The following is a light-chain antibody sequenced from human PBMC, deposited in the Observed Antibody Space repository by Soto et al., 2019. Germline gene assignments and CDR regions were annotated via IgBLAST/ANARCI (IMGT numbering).Light chain of an antibody. CDR2: AAS. V-gene: IGKV1-39*01. J-gene: IGKJ1*01. Sequence: DIQMTQSPSSLSASVGDRVTITCRASQSISSYLNWYKQKPGKAPKLLIYAASSLQSGVPSRFSGSGSGTDFTLTISSLQPEDFATYYCQQSYSTPNTFGQGTKVDIK. CDR3: QQSYSTPNT. CDR1: QSISSY.